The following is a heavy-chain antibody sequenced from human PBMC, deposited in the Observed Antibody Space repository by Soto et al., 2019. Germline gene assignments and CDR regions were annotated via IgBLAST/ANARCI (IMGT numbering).Heavy chain of an antibody. CDR2: IHHGGST. CDR1: GYSVSNNNW. Sequence: SETLSLTCDASGYSVSNNNWWSWVRQSPGEGLEWIGEIHHGGSTNYNPSLKSRVTISVDKSKNQFFLKLSSVTAADTAVYYCTKNSAYALDYWGQGALVTVSS. J-gene: IGHJ4*02. V-gene: IGHV4-4*02. D-gene: IGHD5-12*01. CDR3: TKNSAYALDY.